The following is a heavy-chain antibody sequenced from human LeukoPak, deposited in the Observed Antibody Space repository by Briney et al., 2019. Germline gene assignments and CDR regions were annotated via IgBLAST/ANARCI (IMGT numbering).Heavy chain of an antibody. CDR1: GASISSYGHY. V-gene: IGHV4-31*03. D-gene: IGHD2-2*01. CDR2: IYYSGST. J-gene: IGHJ5*02. Sequence: SETLSLTCTVSGASISSYGHYWSWIRQYPGKGLEWIGYIYYSGSTYYNPSLKSRVTISVDTSKDQFSLKLSSVTAADTAVYYCARGNVDCSSASCHSNWFDPWGQGTLVTVSS. CDR3: ARGNVDCSSASCHSNWFDP.